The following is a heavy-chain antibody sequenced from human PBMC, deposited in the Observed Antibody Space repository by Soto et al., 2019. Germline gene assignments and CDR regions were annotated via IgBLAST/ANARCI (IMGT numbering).Heavy chain of an antibody. CDR3: ARDGGRHSGGIDY. CDR2: IIPIFGTA. V-gene: IGHV1-69*13. CDR1: GYTFTSYG. Sequence: SVKVSCKASGYTFTSYGINWVRQAPGQGLEWMGEIIPIFGTANYAQKFQGRVTITADESTSTAYMELSSLRSEDTAVYYCARDGGRHSGGIDYWGQGTLVTVSS. J-gene: IGHJ4*02. D-gene: IGHD1-26*01.